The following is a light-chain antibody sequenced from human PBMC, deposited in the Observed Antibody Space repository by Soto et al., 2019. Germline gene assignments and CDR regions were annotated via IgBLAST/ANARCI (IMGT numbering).Light chain of an antibody. J-gene: IGKJ5*01. V-gene: IGKV4-1*01. Sequence: DIVMTQSPDSLAVSLGERATINCKSSQSVLYSSNNKNYLAWYQQKPGQPPKLLIHWASTRESGVPDRFSGSGSGTDFTLTISSLQAEDVEVYYCQQDYTTPITFGQGTRLEIK. CDR2: WAS. CDR1: QSVLYSSNNKNY. CDR3: QQDYTTPIT.